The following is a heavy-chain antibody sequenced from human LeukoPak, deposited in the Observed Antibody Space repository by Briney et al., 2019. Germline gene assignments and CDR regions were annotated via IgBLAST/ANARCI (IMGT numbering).Heavy chain of an antibody. D-gene: IGHD3-22*01. CDR3: ARIETDSNGYSLVAFDI. V-gene: IGHV1-46*01. Sequence: AALKVSFMASGYTFTTYYMHWVRHAPGQGLGWMGKIKPTGGSTTYAQKFQGRVTMTRDTSTSTVYMELSSLRSEDTAVYYCARIETDSNGYSLVAFDIWGQGTMVT. CDR2: IKPTGGST. J-gene: IGHJ3*02. CDR1: GYTFTTYY.